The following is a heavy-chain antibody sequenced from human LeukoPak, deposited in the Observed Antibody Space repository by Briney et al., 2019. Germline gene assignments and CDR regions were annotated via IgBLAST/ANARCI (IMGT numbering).Heavy chain of an antibody. D-gene: IGHD6-13*01. CDR1: GGSFSGYY. J-gene: IGHJ4*02. V-gene: IGHV4-34*01. Sequence: KPSETLSLTCAVYGGSFSGYYWSWIRQPPGKGLEWIGEINHSGSTNYNPSLKSRVTISVDTSKNQFSLKLSSVTAADTAVYYCARVPIAAAGVFDYWGQGTLVTVSS. CDR3: ARVPIAAAGVFDY. CDR2: INHSGST.